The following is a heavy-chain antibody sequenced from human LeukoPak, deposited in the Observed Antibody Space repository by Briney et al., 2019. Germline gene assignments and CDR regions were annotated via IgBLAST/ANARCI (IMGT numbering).Heavy chain of an antibody. J-gene: IGHJ3*02. V-gene: IGHV3-74*01. CDR3: ATADRGAFDI. CDR2: INMDGSIT. CDR1: GFTFSNYW. Sequence: GGSLRLSCAVSGFTFSNYWMHWVRQSPGKGLVWVSRINMDGSITTYADSVKGRFTISRDNAKNTLYLQMNSLRVDDTAVYYCATADRGAFDIWGQGTMVIVSS. D-gene: IGHD2-21*02.